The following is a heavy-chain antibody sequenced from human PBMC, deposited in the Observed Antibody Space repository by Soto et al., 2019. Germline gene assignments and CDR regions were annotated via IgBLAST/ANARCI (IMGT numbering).Heavy chain of an antibody. Sequence: SVKVSCKASGGTFSIYAITWVRQAPGQGLEWMGGIIPIFGTANYAQKFQGRVTITADESTSTAYMELSSLRSEDTAVYYCARGHSGYDPFDYWGQGTLVTVSS. CDR3: ARGHSGYDPFDY. D-gene: IGHD5-12*01. CDR1: GGTFSIYA. J-gene: IGHJ4*02. V-gene: IGHV1-69*13. CDR2: IIPIFGTA.